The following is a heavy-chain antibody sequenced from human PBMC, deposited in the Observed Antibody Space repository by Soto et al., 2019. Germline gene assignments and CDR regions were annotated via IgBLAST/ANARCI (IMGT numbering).Heavy chain of an antibody. Sequence: QVQLVQSGAEVKKPGASVKVSCKTSGYTFTNHGINWVRQAPGQGLEWMGWINPYNAYVNYAQKLQGRVTMTTDTSTSTAYIGVRSLAADTTADYYCAKDRVAGILGYALEIWGHGTMVPVSS. CDR1: GYTFTNHG. CDR2: INPYNAYV. CDR3: AKDRVAGILGYALEI. J-gene: IGHJ3*02. V-gene: IGHV1-18*04. D-gene: IGHD2-21*01.